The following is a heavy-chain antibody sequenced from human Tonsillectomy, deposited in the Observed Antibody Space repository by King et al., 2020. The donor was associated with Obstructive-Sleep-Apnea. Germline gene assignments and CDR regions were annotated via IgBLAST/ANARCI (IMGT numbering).Heavy chain of an antibody. D-gene: IGHD3-22*01. CDR1: GGSISSGGYY. CDR3: ARGYYDSSGYYPTRIDY. J-gene: IGHJ4*02. V-gene: IGHV4-31*03. CDR2: SYFSGGT. Sequence: QLQESGPGLVKPSQTLSLTCTVSGGSISSGGYYWSGIRQHPGKGLEGIGYSYFSGGTYYNPSLTSRVTISVDTSKNQFSLKLSSVTAADTAVYYCARGYYDSSGYYPTRIDYWGQGTLVTVSS.